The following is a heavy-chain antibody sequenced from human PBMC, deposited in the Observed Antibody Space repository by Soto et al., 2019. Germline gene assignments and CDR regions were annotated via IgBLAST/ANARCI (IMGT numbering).Heavy chain of an antibody. V-gene: IGHV4-59*08. CDR2: IYYAGST. D-gene: IGHD5-12*01. Sequence: PSETLSLTCTVSGRSISSYYWSWIRQPPGKGLEWIGFIYYAGSTKYNPSLNSRVTISVDTSKNQFSLTVTSVTAADTAVYYCARQIVATETFDYWGQGTLVTVSS. CDR1: GRSISSYY. CDR3: ARQIVATETFDY. J-gene: IGHJ4*02.